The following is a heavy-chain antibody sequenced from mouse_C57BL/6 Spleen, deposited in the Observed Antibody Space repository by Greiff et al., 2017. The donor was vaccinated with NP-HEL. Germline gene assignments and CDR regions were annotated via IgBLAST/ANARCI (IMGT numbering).Heavy chain of an antibody. J-gene: IGHJ4*01. CDR1: GFTFSSYA. V-gene: IGHV5-4*03. CDR3: ARVYPYYYAMDY. CDR2: ISDGGSYT. Sequence: EVKLMESGGGLVKPGGSLKLSCAASGFTFSSYAMSWVRQTPDKRLEWVATISDGGSYTYYPDNVKGRFTISRDNAKNNLYLQMSHLKSEDTAMYYCARVYPYYYAMDYWGQGTSVTVAS.